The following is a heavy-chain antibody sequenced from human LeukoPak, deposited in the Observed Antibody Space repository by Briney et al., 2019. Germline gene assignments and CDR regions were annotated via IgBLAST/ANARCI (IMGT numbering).Heavy chain of an antibody. CDR3: ARRGYDFWSGYYTPPAFDP. J-gene: IGHJ5*02. V-gene: IGHV4-39*01. CDR1: GGSISSSSYY. CDR2: IYYSGST. Sequence: SETLPLTCTVSGGSISSSSYYWGWIRQPPGKGLEWIGSIYYSGSTYYNPSLKSRGTISVDTSKNQFSLKLSSVTAADTAVYYCARRGYDFWSGYYTPPAFDPWGQGTLVTVSS. D-gene: IGHD3-3*01.